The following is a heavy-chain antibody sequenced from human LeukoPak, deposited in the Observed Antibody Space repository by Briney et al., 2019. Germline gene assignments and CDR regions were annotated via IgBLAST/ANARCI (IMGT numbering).Heavy chain of an antibody. J-gene: IGHJ4*02. CDR1: GGPISSYY. Sequence: PSETLSLTCSVSGGPISSYYWSWLRQPPGKGREGIGYIHYSGSTNYNPSLKSRVTISVDTSKNQFSLKLSSVTAADTAVYYCARDRGMISGSYLDYWGQGTLVTVSS. CDR2: IHYSGST. V-gene: IGHV4-59*01. D-gene: IGHD1-26*01. CDR3: ARDRGMISGSYLDY.